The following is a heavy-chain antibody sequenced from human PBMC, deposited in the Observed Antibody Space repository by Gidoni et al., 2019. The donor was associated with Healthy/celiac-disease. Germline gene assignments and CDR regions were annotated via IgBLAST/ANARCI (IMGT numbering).Heavy chain of an antibody. D-gene: IGHD3-16*01. Sequence: QVQLVESGGGVVQPGRSLRLSCAASGFTFSRYGMHWVRQAPGKGLEWVAVISYDGSNKYYADSVKGRFTISRDNSKNTLYLQMNSLRAEDTAVYYCAKALGGSTNFWGQGTLVTVSS. V-gene: IGHV3-30*18. J-gene: IGHJ4*02. CDR1: GFTFSRYG. CDR3: AKALGGSTNF. CDR2: ISYDGSNK.